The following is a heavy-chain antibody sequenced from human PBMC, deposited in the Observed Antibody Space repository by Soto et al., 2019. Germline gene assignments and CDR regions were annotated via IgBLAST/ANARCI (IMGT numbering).Heavy chain of an antibody. V-gene: IGHV4-59*08. Sequence: QVQLQESGPGLVKPSETLSLTCTVSGGSISSYYWSWIRQPPGKGLEWIGYIYYSGSTNYNPSLKSRVTISVDTSKNQFSLKLSSVTAADTAVYYCARQDDSSGYYAGFWGYYFDYWGQGTLVTVSS. D-gene: IGHD3-22*01. CDR1: GGSISSYY. J-gene: IGHJ4*02. CDR2: IYYSGST. CDR3: ARQDDSSGYYAGFWGYYFDY.